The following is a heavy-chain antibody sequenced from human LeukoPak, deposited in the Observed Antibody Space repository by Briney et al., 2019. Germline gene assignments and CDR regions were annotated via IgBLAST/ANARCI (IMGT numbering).Heavy chain of an antibody. V-gene: IGHV3-13*01. CDR2: IGTAGDT. D-gene: IGHD3-3*01. Sequence: GGSLRLSCAASGFTFSSYDMHWVRRATGKGLEWVSAIGTAGDTYYPGSVKGRFTISRENAKNSLYLQMNSLRAGDTAVYYCARGTWSGYLKYFDYWGQGTLVTVSS. CDR3: ARGTWSGYLKYFDY. CDR1: GFTFSSYD. J-gene: IGHJ4*02.